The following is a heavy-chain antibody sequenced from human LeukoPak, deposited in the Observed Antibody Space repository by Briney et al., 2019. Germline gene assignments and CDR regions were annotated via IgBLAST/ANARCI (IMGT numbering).Heavy chain of an antibody. D-gene: IGHD1-14*01. V-gene: IGHV1-18*01. CDR1: GYTFTSYG. Sequence: ASVKVSCKASGYTFTSYGISWVRQAPGQGLEWMGWISAYNGNTNYAQKLQGRVTMTPDTSTSTAYMELRSLRSDATAVYYCAREGTPPEDGMDVWGQGTTVTVSS. CDR3: AREGTPPEDGMDV. J-gene: IGHJ6*02. CDR2: ISAYNGNT.